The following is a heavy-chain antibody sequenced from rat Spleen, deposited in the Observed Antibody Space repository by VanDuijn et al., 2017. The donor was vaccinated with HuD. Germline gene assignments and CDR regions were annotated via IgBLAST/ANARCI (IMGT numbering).Heavy chain of an antibody. CDR3: ASQYYYDGYYRDY. D-gene: IGHD1-12*03. CDR1: GFSLSNYG. V-gene: IGHV2S61*01. Sequence: QVQLKESGPGLVKPSLTLSLTCTVSGFSLSNYGVFWVRQPPGKGLEWMGVIWGNGNANYNSVLKSRLSINRDTSKSQVFLKLNNLQTEDTAMYFCASQYYYDGYYRDYWGQGVMVTVSS. CDR2: IWGNGNA. J-gene: IGHJ2*01.